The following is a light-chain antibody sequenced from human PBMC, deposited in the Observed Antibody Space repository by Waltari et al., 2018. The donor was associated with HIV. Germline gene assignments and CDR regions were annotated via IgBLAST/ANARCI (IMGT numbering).Light chain of an antibody. CDR1: SSNIGTNY. Sequence: QSVLTQPASASGTPGPRVTFSCSGSSSNIGTNYVYWYQQLPGTAPKVLIYRSNQRPSGVPDRFSGSKSGTSASLASSGLRSEDEADYYCAAWDDSLSGPVFGGGTKVTVL. CDR3: AAWDDSLSGPV. CDR2: RSN. V-gene: IGLV1-47*01. J-gene: IGLJ3*02.